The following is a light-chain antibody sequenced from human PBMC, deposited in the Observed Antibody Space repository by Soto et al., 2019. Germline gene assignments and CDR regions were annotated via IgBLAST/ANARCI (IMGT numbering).Light chain of an antibody. Sequence: QSVLTQPASVSGSPGQSIAISCIGTSGDVGGYDYVSWYQQHPDKAPKLMIYEVTKRPSWVSNRFSGSKSGNTASLTISGLQPEDEADYYCSSHTSGSTRVFGSGTKVTVL. J-gene: IGLJ1*01. CDR2: EVT. CDR3: SSHTSGSTRV. CDR1: SGDVGGYDY. V-gene: IGLV2-14*01.